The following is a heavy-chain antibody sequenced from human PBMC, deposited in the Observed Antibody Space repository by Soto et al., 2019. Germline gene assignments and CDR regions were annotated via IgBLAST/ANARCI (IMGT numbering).Heavy chain of an antibody. V-gene: IGHV1-69*13. D-gene: IGHD2-2*02. CDR2: IIPIFGTA. CDR3: ARVPIVVVPAAIPSIFGYYYYGMDV. J-gene: IGHJ6*02. CDR1: GGTFSSYA. Sequence: SVKVSCKASGGTFSSYAISWVRQAPGQGLEWMGGIIPIFGTANYAQKFQGRVTITADESTSTAYMELSSLRSEDTAVYYCARVPIVVVPAAIPSIFGYYYYGMDVWGQGTTVTV.